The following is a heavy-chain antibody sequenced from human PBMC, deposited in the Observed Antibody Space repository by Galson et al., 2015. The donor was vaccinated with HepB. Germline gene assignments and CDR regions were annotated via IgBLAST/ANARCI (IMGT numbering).Heavy chain of an antibody. CDR2: MRDNGGSK. CDR3: EKVNWNLGRDF. V-gene: IGHV3-23*01. Sequence: SLRLSCAASGFTFSSCDMNWVRQAPGKGLERVSGMRDNGGSKDYADSEKGRITRSRVNSRNTVYLQMNSLRAEDTAIYYCEKVNWNLGRDFWGQGTLVTVSS. CDR1: GFTFSSCD. J-gene: IGHJ4*02. D-gene: IGHD1-1*01.